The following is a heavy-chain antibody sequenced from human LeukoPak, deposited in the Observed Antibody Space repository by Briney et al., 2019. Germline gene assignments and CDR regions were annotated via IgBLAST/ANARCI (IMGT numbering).Heavy chain of an antibody. CDR2: LNPNTGHA. V-gene: IGHV1-2*06. J-gene: IGHJ4*02. D-gene: IGHD5-24*01. CDR1: AYDFTGYH. CDR3: AKDRDGADRIIL. Sequence: ASVKVSCKVVAYDFTGYHIHWVRLAPGQGPEWMGRLNPNTGHAAYAFKFQGRVTITRDTSSSTAYMEVTRLTSDDTALYYCAKDRDGADRIILWGQGTLVTVSS.